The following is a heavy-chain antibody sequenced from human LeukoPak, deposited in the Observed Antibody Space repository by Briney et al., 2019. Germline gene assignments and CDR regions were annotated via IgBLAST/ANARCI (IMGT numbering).Heavy chain of an antibody. J-gene: IGHJ4*02. V-gene: IGHV4-4*01. CDR2: VNLQVST. CDR1: VGSITSTNY. Sequence: SETLSLTCGVSVGSITSTNYWPWVRQPPAKGLEWIGEVNLQVSTNYNPSLIRRVAISVVMCENHISLQLTSVPAADTAVSCVSREGGPYRPLDYSGQGTLVTVSS. CDR3: SREGGPYRPLDY.